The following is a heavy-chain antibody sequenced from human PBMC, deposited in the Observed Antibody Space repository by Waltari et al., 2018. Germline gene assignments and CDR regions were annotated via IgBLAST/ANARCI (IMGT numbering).Heavy chain of an antibody. CDR3: AKDYYYAPLYFDH. J-gene: IGHJ4*02. CDR1: GLRLSNYA. Sequence: VQLLESGGGLVKPGGSLRLSCIVPGLRLSNYAMSWFRQAPGKGLEWVSAITGRGGGSLYADSVKGRFTISRDLSKNTLYLQINSLRAEDTATYFCAKDYYYAPLYFDHWGQGTLLIVSS. D-gene: IGHD3-10*01. CDR2: ITGRGGGS. V-gene: IGHV3-23*01.